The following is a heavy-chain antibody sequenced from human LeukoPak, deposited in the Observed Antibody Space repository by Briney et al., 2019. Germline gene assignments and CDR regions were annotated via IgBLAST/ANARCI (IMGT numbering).Heavy chain of an antibody. CDR1: GFTFGSYA. J-gene: IGHJ4*02. D-gene: IGHD3-10*01. V-gene: IGHV3-23*01. CDR2: ISGSGGST. CDR3: AKPTLWFGEFTQYFDY. Sequence: GGSLRLSCAASGFTFGSYAMSWVRQAPGKGLEWVSAISGSGGSTYYADSVKGRFTISRDNSKNTLYLQMNSLRAEDTAVYYCAKPTLWFGEFTQYFDYWGQGTLVTVSS.